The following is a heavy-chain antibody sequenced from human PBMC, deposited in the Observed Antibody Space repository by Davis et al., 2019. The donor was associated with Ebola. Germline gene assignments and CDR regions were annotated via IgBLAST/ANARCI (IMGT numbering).Heavy chain of an antibody. CDR2: INGDGSKI. Sequence: GESLKISCAASGFTFRSYWMHWVRQAPGKGLVWVSRINGDGSKIDYADSVKGRFTISRDNAKNTLYLQMSSLRAEDTAVYYCARNDDFWSPYGMDVWGQGTTVIVSS. CDR3: ARNDDFWSPYGMDV. V-gene: IGHV3-74*01. CDR1: GFTFRSYW. D-gene: IGHD3-3*01. J-gene: IGHJ6*02.